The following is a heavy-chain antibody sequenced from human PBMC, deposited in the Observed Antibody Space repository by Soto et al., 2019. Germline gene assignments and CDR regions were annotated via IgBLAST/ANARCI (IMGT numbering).Heavy chain of an antibody. V-gene: IGHV3-23*01. D-gene: IGHD6-13*01. CDR1: GFTFSSYA. Sequence: EVQLLESGGGLVQPGGSLRLSCAASGFTFSSYAMSWVRQAPGKGLEWVSAISGSGGSTYYADSVKGPFTISRDISKNTPYLQMNGLRAEETAEYYCAYSSTPFGYWGQGTLVTVSS. CDR3: AYSSTPFGY. CDR2: ISGSGGST. J-gene: IGHJ4*02.